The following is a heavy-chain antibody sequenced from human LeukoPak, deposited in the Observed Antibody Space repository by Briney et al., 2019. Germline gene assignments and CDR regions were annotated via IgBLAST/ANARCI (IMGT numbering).Heavy chain of an antibody. CDR2: LSGSGGST. V-gene: IGHV3-23*01. D-gene: IGHD1-26*01. CDR3: AKGGSGSNSDYYYYMDV. J-gene: IGHJ6*03. CDR1: GLTFSSYP. Sequence: GGPLRPSCAPSGLTFSSYPITWVRQAQGKGLEWAPPLSGSGGSTYYADSVKGRFTISRDNSKNTLYLQMNSLRAEDTAVYYCAKGGSGSNSDYYYYMDVWGKGTTVTVSS.